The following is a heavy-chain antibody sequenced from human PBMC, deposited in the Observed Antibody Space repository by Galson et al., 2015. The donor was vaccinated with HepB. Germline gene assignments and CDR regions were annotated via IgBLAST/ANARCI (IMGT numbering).Heavy chain of an antibody. J-gene: IGHJ5*02. D-gene: IGHD4-17*01. Sequence: TLSLTCTVSGGSISSGGYYWSWIRQHPGKGLEWIGYIYYSGSTYYNPSLKSRVTISVDTSKNQFSLKLSSVTAADTAVYYCARDADYGDSNWFDPWGQGTLVTVSS. CDR2: IYYSGST. CDR1: GGSISSGGYY. V-gene: IGHV4-31*03. CDR3: ARDADYGDSNWFDP.